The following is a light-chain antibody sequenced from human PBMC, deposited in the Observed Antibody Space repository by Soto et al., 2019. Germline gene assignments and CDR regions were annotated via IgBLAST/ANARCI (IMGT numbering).Light chain of an antibody. J-gene: IGKJ1*01. CDR1: QSVSSY. CDR2: DAS. CDR3: QQRSNWQRT. V-gene: IGKV3-11*01. Sequence: EIVLTQSPATLSLYPGERATLSCRASQSVSSYLAWFQQKPGQAPRLLIYDASNRATGIPARFSGSGSGTDFTLTISSLEPEDFAVYYCQQRSNWQRTFGQGTKVDIK.